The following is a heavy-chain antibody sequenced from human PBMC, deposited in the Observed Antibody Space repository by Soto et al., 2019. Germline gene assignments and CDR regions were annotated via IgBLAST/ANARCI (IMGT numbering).Heavy chain of an antibody. D-gene: IGHD5-18*01. CDR2: IYYSGST. V-gene: IGHV4-59*01. J-gene: IGHJ6*02. CDR1: GVSISSYY. Sequence: PSETLSLTCTVSGVSISSYYWIWIRQPPGKGLEWIGYIYYSGSTNYNPSLKSRATISVDTSKNQFSLKLSSVTAADTAVYYCARARGGYSYGYMRYYYYGMDVWGQGTLVTVSS. CDR3: ARARGGYSYGYMRYYYYGMDV.